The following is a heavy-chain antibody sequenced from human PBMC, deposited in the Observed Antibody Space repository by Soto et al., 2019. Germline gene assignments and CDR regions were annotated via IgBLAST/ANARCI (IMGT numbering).Heavy chain of an antibody. CDR3: ARVRLGTQKYFDL. D-gene: IGHD7-27*01. V-gene: IGHV3-23*01. CDR2: VGGAFT. Sequence: GGSLRLSCAASGFIFSNYAMTWVRQTPVNGLEFVSTVGGAFTFYGYSVKGRFTISRYYFHNTLYLQMNSLKTEDTAVYYCARVRLGTQKYFDLWGRGILVTVSS. CDR1: GFIFSNYA. J-gene: IGHJ2*01.